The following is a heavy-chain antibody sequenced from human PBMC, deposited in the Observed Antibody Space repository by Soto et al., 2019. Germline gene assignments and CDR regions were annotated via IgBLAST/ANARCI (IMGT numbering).Heavy chain of an antibody. D-gene: IGHD1-7*01. CDR3: AKDSLITGTTEPFDY. V-gene: IGHV3-23*01. CDR2: IRSSGGST. J-gene: IGHJ4*02. Sequence: GGSLRLSCSVSGFTISTYAMSWVRQAPGRGLEWVSTIRSSGGSTNYADSVKGRFTLSRDNSKNTLYLRMNSLRAEDTALYYCAKDSLITGTTEPFDYWGQGTLVTVSS. CDR1: GFTISTYA.